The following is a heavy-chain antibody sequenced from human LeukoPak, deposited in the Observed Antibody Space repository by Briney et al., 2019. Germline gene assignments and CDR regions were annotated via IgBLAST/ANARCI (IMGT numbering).Heavy chain of an antibody. Sequence: GGSLRLSCAASGFTFSSYGMHWVRQAPGKGLEWVAVIWYDGSNKYYADSVKGRFTISRDNSKNTLYLQMNSLRAEDTAVYYCARVRVILGADLDYYYYYGMDVWGQGTTVTVS. V-gene: IGHV3-33*01. CDR3: ARVRVILGADLDYYYYYGMDV. CDR1: GFTFSSYG. CDR2: IWYDGSNK. J-gene: IGHJ6*02. D-gene: IGHD2/OR15-2a*01.